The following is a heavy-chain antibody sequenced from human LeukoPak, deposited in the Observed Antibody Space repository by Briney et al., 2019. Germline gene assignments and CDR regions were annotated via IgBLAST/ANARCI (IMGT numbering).Heavy chain of an antibody. Sequence: ASVKVSCKASGYTITGYYMHWVRQAPGQGLEWMGWINPNSGGTNYAQKFQGRVTMTRDTSISTAYMELSRLRSDDTAVYYCAKYCSSTSCPLGAFDIWGQGTMVTVSS. V-gene: IGHV1-2*02. D-gene: IGHD2-2*01. CDR3: AKYCSSTSCPLGAFDI. CDR1: GYTITGYY. CDR2: INPNSGGT. J-gene: IGHJ3*02.